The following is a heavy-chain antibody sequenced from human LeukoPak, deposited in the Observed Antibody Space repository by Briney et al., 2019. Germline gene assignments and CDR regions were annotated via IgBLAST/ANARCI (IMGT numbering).Heavy chain of an antibody. V-gene: IGHV3-43*02. J-gene: IGHJ4*02. Sequence: GGSLRLSCAASGFTFDDYAMHWVRQAPGKGLEWVSLISGDGGTTYYADSVKSRFTISRDNSKNSLYLQMNSLRTEDTALYYCAKDEGRCLDYWGQGTLVTVSS. CDR2: ISGDGGTT. D-gene: IGHD2-15*01. CDR1: GFTFDDYA. CDR3: AKDEGRCLDY.